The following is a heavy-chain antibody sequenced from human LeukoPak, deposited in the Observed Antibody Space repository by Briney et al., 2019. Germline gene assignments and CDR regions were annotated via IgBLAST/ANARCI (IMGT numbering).Heavy chain of an antibody. J-gene: IGHJ5*02. CDR2: ISAYNGNT. Sequence: GASVKVSCKASGYTFTSYGISWVRQAPGQGLEWMGWISAYNGNTNYAQKLQGRVTMTTDTSTSTAYMELRSLRSDDTAVYYCARIALYDFWSGSVGGWFDPWGQGTLVTVSS. D-gene: IGHD3-3*01. CDR1: GYTFTSYG. V-gene: IGHV1-18*01. CDR3: ARIALYDFWSGSVGGWFDP.